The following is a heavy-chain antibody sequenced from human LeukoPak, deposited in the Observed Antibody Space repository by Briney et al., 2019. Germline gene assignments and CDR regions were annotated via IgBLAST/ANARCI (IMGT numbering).Heavy chain of an antibody. D-gene: IGHD6-13*01. CDR2: IKQDGSEE. CDR3: ARVTPRVIAAAPYFDY. Sequence: GGSLRLSCAASGFTFSSYWMSWVRQAPGKGLEWVANIKQDGSEEYYVDSVKGRFTISRDNAKNSLYLQMNSLRAEDTAVYYCARVTPRVIAAAPYFDYWGQGTLVTVSS. V-gene: IGHV3-7*01. CDR1: GFTFSSYW. J-gene: IGHJ4*02.